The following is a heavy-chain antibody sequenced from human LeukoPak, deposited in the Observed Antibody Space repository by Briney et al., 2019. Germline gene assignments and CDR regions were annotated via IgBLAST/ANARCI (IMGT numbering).Heavy chain of an antibody. D-gene: IGHD4-17*01. CDR1: GGSISSSSYY. J-gene: IGHJ5*02. V-gene: IGHV4-39*01. CDR2: IYYSGST. Sequence: SETLSLTCTVSGGSISSSSYYWGWIRQPPGEGLEWIGSIYYSGSTYYNPSLKSRVTISVDTSKNQFSLKLSSVTAADTAVYYCARGWEGYGDYLTPHWFDPWGQGTLVTVSS. CDR3: ARGWEGYGDYLTPHWFDP.